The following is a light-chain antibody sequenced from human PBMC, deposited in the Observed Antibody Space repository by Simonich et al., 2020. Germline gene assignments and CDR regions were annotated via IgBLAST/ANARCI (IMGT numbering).Light chain of an antibody. J-gene: IGKJ4*01. CDR1: QSVSRN. Sequence: EIVMTQSPATLSVSPGERATLSCRASQSVSRNLAWYQQKPGQAPRLLIYGASTRATGIPARFSRSGSGTEFTLTISSRQSEDFAVYYWQQYNNWPPLTFGGGTKVEIK. CDR2: GAS. V-gene: IGKV3-15*01. CDR3: QQYNNWPPLT.